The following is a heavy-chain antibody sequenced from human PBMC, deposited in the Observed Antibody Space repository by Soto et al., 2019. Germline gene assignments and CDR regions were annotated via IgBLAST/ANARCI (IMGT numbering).Heavy chain of an antibody. Sequence: QVQLVQSGAEVKKPGASVKVSCKASGYTFTSYGISWVRQAPGQGLEWMGWFSAYNGNTNYAQKLQGRVTMTTDTSTSTAYMELRSLRSDDTAVYYCARTKITMVRGVLDFDYWGQGTLVTVSS. CDR1: GYTFTSYG. D-gene: IGHD3-10*01. CDR2: FSAYNGNT. J-gene: IGHJ4*02. CDR3: ARTKITMVRGVLDFDY. V-gene: IGHV1-18*01.